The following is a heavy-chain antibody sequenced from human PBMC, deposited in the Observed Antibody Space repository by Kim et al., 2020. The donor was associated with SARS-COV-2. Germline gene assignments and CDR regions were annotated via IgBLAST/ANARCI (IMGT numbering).Heavy chain of an antibody. J-gene: IGHJ4*02. D-gene: IGHD3-22*01. CDR2: ITSKNDGELA. CDR1: GFIFRGAW. CDR3: TADLPVSSGYSMDF. Sequence: GGSLRLSCAASGFIFRGAWMSWVRQAPGKGLEWVGRITSKNDGELADYSTPVKGRFTISRDDSKNALYLQMNRLKTEDTAIYYCTADLPVSSGYSMDFWGQGTLLTVSS. V-gene: IGHV3-15*01.